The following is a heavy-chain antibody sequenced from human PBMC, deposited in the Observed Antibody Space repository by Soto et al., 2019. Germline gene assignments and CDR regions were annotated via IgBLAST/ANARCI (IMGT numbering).Heavy chain of an antibody. Sequence: GGSLRLSCSASGLTITNNYMSWVRQAPGKGLEWVSVIYSGGTTDYAASVKGRFSISRDNSKNTLYLQMNSLRAEDTAVYYCARGRDGYNFLYEPTWGQGTLVTVSS. CDR1: GLTITNNY. J-gene: IGHJ4*02. D-gene: IGHD5-12*01. CDR2: IYSGGTT. CDR3: ARGRDGYNFLYEPT. V-gene: IGHV3-53*01.